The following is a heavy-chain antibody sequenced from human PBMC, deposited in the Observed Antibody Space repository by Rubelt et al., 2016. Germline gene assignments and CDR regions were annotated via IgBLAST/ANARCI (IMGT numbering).Heavy chain of an antibody. CDR3: ARNHYSSSWYLNP. J-gene: IGHJ5*02. CDR2: INPSGGST. V-gene: IGHV1-46*01. CDR1: GYNFTSYY. D-gene: IGHD6-13*01. Sequence: QVQRVQSGAEVKKPGASVKVSCKASGYNFTSYYLHWVRQAPGQGLEWMGIINPSGGSTSYAPKVQGRVTMTRDTSTSPCYMEPSSLGSEDTAVYYCARNHYSSSWYLNPWGQGTLVTVSS.